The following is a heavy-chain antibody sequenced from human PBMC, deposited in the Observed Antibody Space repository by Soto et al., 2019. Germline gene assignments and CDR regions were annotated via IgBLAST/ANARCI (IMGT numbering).Heavy chain of an antibody. V-gene: IGHV3-23*01. CDR3: ARDKDTSSWTGFDF. D-gene: IGHD1-1*01. Sequence: GGSLKLSCAASGFTFATYAMSWVRQAPGKGLEWVSAISATGISTHYADSVKGRVTISRDNSANTLSLEMSSLTAEDTAVYYCARDKDTSSWTGFDFWGHGTLVTVSS. J-gene: IGHJ4*01. CDR2: ISATGIST. CDR1: GFTFATYA.